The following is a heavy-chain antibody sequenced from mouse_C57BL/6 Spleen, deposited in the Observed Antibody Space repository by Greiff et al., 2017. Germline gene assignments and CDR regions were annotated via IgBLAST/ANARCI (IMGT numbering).Heavy chain of an antibody. CDR1: GFTFSSYA. J-gene: IGHJ2*01. V-gene: IGHV5-4*01. CDR3: ARDDGNYEEYYFDY. Sequence: EVMLVESGGGLVKPGGSLKLSCAASGFTFSSYAMSWVRQTPEKRLEWVATISDGGSYTYYPDNVKGRFTISRDNAKNNLYLQMSHLKSEDTAMYYCARDDGNYEEYYFDYWGQGTTLTVSS. CDR2: ISDGGSYT. D-gene: IGHD2-1*01.